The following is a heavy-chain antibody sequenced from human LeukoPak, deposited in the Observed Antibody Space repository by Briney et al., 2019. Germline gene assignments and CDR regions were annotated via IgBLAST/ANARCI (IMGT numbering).Heavy chain of an antibody. J-gene: IGHJ4*02. CDR2: IYYSGST. D-gene: IGHD6-13*01. CDR1: GGSISSYY. V-gene: IGHV4-59*01. Sequence: SETLSLTCTVSGGSISSYYWSWIRQPPGKGLEWIGYIYYSGSTNCNPSLKSRVTISVDTSKNQFSLKLSSVTAADTAVYYCARAGYSSSWLAFDYWGQGTLVTVSS. CDR3: ARAGYSSSWLAFDY.